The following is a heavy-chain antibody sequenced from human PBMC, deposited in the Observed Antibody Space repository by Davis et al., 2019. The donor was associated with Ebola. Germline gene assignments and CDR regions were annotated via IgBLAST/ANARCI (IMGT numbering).Heavy chain of an antibody. Sequence: MPGGSLRLSCAVYGGSFSGYYWSWIRQPPGKGLEWIGYIYYSGSTNYNPSLRSRVTISVDTSNNQFSLRLRSVTAADTAVYYCARTVYSYTYNYYGLDVWGQGTTVIVSS. V-gene: IGHV4-59*01. CDR3: ARTVYSYTYNYYGLDV. J-gene: IGHJ6*02. CDR1: GGSFSGYY. CDR2: IYYSGST. D-gene: IGHD5-18*01.